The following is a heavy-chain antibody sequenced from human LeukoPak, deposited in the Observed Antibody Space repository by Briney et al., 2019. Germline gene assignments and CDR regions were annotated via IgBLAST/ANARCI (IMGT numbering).Heavy chain of an antibody. D-gene: IGHD5-12*01. CDR1: GTSINDYY. V-gene: IGHV4-59*01. Sequence: SETLSLTCTVSGTSINDYYWSWIRQPPGTRLEWIGYIYFSGHTNYSPPLKRRVTMSLDAPRDHFSLQLNSVTAADTAVYYCARGHGYSGHALAYWGQGILVTVSS. CDR2: IYFSGHT. CDR3: ARGHGYSGHALAY. J-gene: IGHJ4*02.